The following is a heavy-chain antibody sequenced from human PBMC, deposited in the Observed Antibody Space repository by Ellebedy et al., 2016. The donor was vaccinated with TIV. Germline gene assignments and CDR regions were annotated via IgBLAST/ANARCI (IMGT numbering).Heavy chain of an antibody. CDR3: ARFRHGGTASFNWYFDL. Sequence: MPSETLSLTCAVYGGSFSGYYWSWIPQPPGKGLEWIGEINHSGSTNYNPSLKSRVTISVNTSKNQFSLKLSSVTAADTAVYYCARFRHGGTASFNWYFDLWGRGTLVTVSS. V-gene: IGHV4-34*01. D-gene: IGHD5-18*01. CDR1: GGSFSGYY. J-gene: IGHJ2*01. CDR2: INHSGST.